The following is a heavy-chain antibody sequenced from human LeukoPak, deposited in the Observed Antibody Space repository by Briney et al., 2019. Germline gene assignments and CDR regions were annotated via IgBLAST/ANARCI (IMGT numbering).Heavy chain of an antibody. D-gene: IGHD3-9*01. V-gene: IGHV4-59*01. J-gene: IGHJ6*02. CDR2: IYYSGST. Sequence: PSETLSLTCTVSGGSISSYYWSWIRQPPGKGLEWIGYIYYSGSTNYNPSLKSRVTISVDTSKNQFSLKLSSVTAADTAVYYCARDPGPDYDILTGYSYYYYGMDVWAKGPRSPSP. CDR3: ARDPGPDYDILTGYSYYYYGMDV. CDR1: GGSISSYY.